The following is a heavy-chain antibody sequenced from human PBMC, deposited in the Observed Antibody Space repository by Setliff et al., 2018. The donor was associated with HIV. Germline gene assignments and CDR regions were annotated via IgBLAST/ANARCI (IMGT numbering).Heavy chain of an antibody. V-gene: IGHV4-34*01. J-gene: IGHJ4*02. Sequence: PSETLPLTCAVYGGSFSGYYWSWIRQPPGKGLEWIGEINHSGSTNYNPSLKSRVTISVDTSKNQFSLKLSSVTAADTAVYYCARRDRVSQQWGQGTRVTVSS. CDR1: GGSFSGYY. CDR2: INHSGST. CDR3: ARRDRVSQQ. D-gene: IGHD6-13*01.